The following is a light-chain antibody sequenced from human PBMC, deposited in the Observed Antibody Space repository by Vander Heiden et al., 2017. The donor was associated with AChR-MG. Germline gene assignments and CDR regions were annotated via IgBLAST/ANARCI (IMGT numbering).Light chain of an antibody. CDR2: LGS. J-gene: IGKJ1*01. CDR3: MQALQTPWT. Sequence: DMVMTQSPLSLPVTPGEPASISCRSSQSLLHSNGYNYFDLYLQKPGQSPQLLIYLGSNRASGVPDRFSGSGSGTDFTLKISRVETEDVGVYYCMQALQTPWTFGQGTKVEIK. CDR1: QSLLHSNGYNY. V-gene: IGKV2-28*01.